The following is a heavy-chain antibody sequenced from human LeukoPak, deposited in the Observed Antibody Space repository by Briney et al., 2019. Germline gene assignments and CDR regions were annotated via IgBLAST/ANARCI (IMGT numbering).Heavy chain of an antibody. CDR2: ISYDGSNK. V-gene: IGHV3-30*18. J-gene: IGHJ4*02. CDR3: AKDRHQSTPMASDFDY. Sequence: GGSLRLSCAASGFTFSSYGMHWVRQAPGKGLEWVAVISYDGSNKYYADSVKGRFTISRDNSKNTLYLQMNSLRAEDTAVYYCAKDRHQSTPMASDFDYWGQGTLVTVSS. D-gene: IGHD5-18*01. CDR1: GFTFSSYG.